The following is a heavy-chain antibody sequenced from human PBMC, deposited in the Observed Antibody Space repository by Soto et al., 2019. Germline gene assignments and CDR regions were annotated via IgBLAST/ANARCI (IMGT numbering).Heavy chain of an antibody. CDR3: ASSSIFGVVMYGAFDI. Sequence: SETLSLTWTVSGGSISSYYWSWIRQPPGKGLEWIGYIYYSGSTNYNPSLKSRVTISVDTSKNQFSLKLSSVTAADTAVYYCASSSIFGVVMYGAFDIWGQGTMVTVSS. CDR1: GGSISSYY. V-gene: IGHV4-59*01. D-gene: IGHD3-3*01. CDR2: IYYSGST. J-gene: IGHJ3*02.